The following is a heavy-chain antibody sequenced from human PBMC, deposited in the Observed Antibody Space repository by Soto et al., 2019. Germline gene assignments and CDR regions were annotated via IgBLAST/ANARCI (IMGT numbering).Heavy chain of an antibody. CDR3: AEHEGYCSTTTCSNFDY. V-gene: IGHV5-51*01. Sequence: DTLKTSCKGSVYSFTSYCIGWVRQMPGKGLEWMWIIYPGDSDTRYSPSFQGQVTISADKSIRTAYLQWSSMKASDTAIYYCAEHEGYCSTTTCSNFDYWGEGILVNVST. CDR2: IYPGDSDT. CDR1: VYSFTSYC. D-gene: IGHD2-2*01. J-gene: IGHJ4*01.